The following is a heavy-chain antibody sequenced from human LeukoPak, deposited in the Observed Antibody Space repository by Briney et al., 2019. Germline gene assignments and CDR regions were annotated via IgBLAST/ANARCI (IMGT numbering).Heavy chain of an antibody. J-gene: IGHJ4*02. V-gene: IGHV3-30*19. D-gene: IGHD5-12*01. Sequence: GRSLRLSCVASGFTFSSYGMHWVRQAPGKGLEWVAVIWYDGSNKYYADSVKGRFTISRDNSKNTVSLQMNSLRTEDTAMYYCARDXYPDIVATMDYWGQGTLVTVSS. CDR1: GFTFSSYG. CDR2: IWYDGSNK. CDR3: ARDXYPDIVATMDY.